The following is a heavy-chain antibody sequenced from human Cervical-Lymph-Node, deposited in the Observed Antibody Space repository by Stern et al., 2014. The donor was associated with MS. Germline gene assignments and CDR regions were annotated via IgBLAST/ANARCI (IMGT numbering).Heavy chain of an antibody. CDR2: ISGDSGDI. CDR3: AREDYTQDFDY. D-gene: IGHD4-11*01. CDR1: GFTFKEYT. J-gene: IGHJ4*02. Sequence: EVQLGESGGGLVKPGGSLRLSCAASGFTFKEYTMNWVRQAPGKGLECVSSISGDSGDIHYAASVKGRFTISRDNLKKSLYLQMNSLRAEDTAFYYCAREDYTQDFDYWGRGTLVIVSS. V-gene: IGHV3-21*04.